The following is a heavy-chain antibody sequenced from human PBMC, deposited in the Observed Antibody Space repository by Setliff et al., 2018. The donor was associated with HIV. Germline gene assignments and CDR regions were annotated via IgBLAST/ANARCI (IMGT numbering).Heavy chain of an antibody. CDR2: IYPGDSDT. D-gene: IGHD3-9*01. J-gene: IGHJ2*01. CDR1: GYSFTSYW. Sequence: PGESLKISCKGSGYSFTSYWIGWVRQMPGKGLEWMGIIYPGDSDTRYSPSFQGQVTISADKSISTAYLQWSSLKASDTAMYYCARSDYDVLTGFWYFDVWGRGTLVTVSS. CDR3: ARSDYDVLTGFWYFDV. V-gene: IGHV5-51*01.